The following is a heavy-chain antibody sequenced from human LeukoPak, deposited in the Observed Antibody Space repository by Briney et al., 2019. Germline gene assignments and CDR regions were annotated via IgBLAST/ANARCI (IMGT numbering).Heavy chain of an antibody. J-gene: IGHJ6*03. Sequence: SVKVSCKASGGTFSSYAISWVRQAPGQGLEWMGGIIPIFGTANYAQKFQGRVTITADKSTSTAYMELSSLRSEDTAVYYCARDAYGDSSYYYYMDVWGKGTTVTVSS. V-gene: IGHV1-69*06. CDR3: ARDAYGDSSYYYYMDV. D-gene: IGHD4-17*01. CDR2: IIPIFGTA. CDR1: GGTFSSYA.